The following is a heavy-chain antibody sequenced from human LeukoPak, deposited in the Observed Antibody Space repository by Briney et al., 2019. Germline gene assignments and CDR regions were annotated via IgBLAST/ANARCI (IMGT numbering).Heavy chain of an antibody. D-gene: IGHD2-2*01. CDR3: AKFNIVVVPAAAFEY. V-gene: IGHV3-7*03. CDR2: IKEDGSEK. CDR1: GFTFSNYW. J-gene: IGHJ4*02. Sequence: PGGSLRLSCAASGFTFSNYWMNWVRQAPGKGLEWVANIKEDGSEKYYVDSVKGRFTISRDNSKNTLYLQMNSLRAEDTATYYCAKFNIVVVPAAAFEYWGQGTLVTVSS.